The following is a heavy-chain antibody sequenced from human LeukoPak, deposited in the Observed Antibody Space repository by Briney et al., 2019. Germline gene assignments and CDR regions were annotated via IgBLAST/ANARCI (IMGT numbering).Heavy chain of an antibody. J-gene: IGHJ6*02. CDR3: AKACLASTVTSPASYYYYGMDV. CDR2: ISGSGGST. V-gene: IGHV3-23*01. CDR1: GFTFSSYA. D-gene: IGHD4-17*01. Sequence: GGSLRLSCAASGFTFSSYAMSWVRQAPGKGLEWVSAISGSGGSTYYADSVKGRFTISRDNSKNTLYLQMNSLRAEGTAVYYCAKACLASTVTSPASYYYYGMDVWGQGTTVTVSS.